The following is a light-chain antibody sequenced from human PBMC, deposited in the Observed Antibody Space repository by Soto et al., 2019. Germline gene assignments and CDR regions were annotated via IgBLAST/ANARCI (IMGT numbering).Light chain of an antibody. V-gene: IGKV3-20*01. Sequence: EVVLTQSPDTLSLPPGERATLSCRASQSISSYLAWYQQKPGQAPRLLIYDASSRATGIPARFSGTGSGTDFTLTISRLAPEDFAVYYCQQYGSSPRTFGQGTKVDIK. CDR3: QQYGSSPRT. CDR2: DAS. J-gene: IGKJ1*01. CDR1: QSISSY.